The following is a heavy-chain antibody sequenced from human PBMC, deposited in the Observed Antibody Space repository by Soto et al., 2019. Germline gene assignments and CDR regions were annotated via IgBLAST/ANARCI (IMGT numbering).Heavy chain of an antibody. Sequence: PSETLSLTCTVSGGSISSYYWSWIRQPPGKGLEWIGYIYYSGSTNYNPSLKSRVTISVDTSKNQFSLKLSSVTAADTAVYYCSRRDRYCSGGSCFPGAFDIWGQGTMVTVS. CDR1: GGSISSYY. CDR2: IYYSGST. CDR3: SRRDRYCSGGSCFPGAFDI. J-gene: IGHJ3*02. V-gene: IGHV4-59*08. D-gene: IGHD2-15*01.